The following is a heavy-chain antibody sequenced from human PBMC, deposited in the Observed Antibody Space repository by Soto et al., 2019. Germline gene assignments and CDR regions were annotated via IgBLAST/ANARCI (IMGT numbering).Heavy chain of an antibody. CDR3: ARVPDSRGYYSGEV. D-gene: IGHD3-22*01. CDR2: IYYSGST. V-gene: IGHV4-30-4*01. CDR1: GGSISSGDYY. J-gene: IGHJ6*02. Sequence: SETLSLTCTVSGGSISSGDYYWSWIRQPPGKGLEWIGYIYYSGSTYYNPSLKSRVTISVDTSKNQFSLKLSSVTAADTAVYYCARVPDSRGYYSGEVWGQGTTVTVSS.